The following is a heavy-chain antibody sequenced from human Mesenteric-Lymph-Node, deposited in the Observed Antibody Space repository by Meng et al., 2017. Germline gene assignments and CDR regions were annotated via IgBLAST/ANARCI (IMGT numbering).Heavy chain of an antibody. V-gene: IGHV3-15*01. D-gene: IGHD1-26*01. CDR2: IKSKTDGGTT. CDR3: AKDGGGIVGATMIGEFDY. Sequence: GESLKISCAASGFTFSNAWMNWVRQAPGKGLEWVARIKSKTDGGTTEYGASVRGRFTISRDDSKDTLYLQMNSLRAEDTAVYYCAKDGGGIVGATMIGEFDYWGQGTLVTVSS. J-gene: IGHJ4*02. CDR1: GFTFSNAW.